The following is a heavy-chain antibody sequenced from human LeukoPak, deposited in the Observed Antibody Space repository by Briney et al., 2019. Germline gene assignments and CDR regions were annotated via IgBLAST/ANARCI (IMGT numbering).Heavy chain of an antibody. CDR2: ISAYNGNT. CDR3: ARAARVVQRPRPQYYFDY. J-gene: IGHJ4*02. Sequence: ASVKVSCKASGYTFTSYGISWVQQAPGQGLEWMGWISAYNGNTNYAQKLQGRVTMTTDTSTSTAYMELRSLRSDDTAVYYCARAARVVQRPRPQYYFDYWGQGTLVTVSS. CDR1: GYTFTSYG. V-gene: IGHV1-18*01. D-gene: IGHD2-15*01.